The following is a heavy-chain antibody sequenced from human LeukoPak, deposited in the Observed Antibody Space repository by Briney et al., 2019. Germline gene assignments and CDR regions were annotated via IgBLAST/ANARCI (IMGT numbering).Heavy chain of an antibody. CDR1: GGSISSNY. Sequence: PSETLSLTCNVSGGSISSNYWSWIRQPPGKGLEWIGYFHDSESTNYNPSLKSRVSISVDTSKKQASLKLSSVTAADTAVYYCARGDASGRPGIAFDYWGQGTLVTVSS. V-gene: IGHV4-59*01. CDR3: ARGDASGRPGIAFDY. J-gene: IGHJ4*02. D-gene: IGHD1-26*01. CDR2: FHDSEST.